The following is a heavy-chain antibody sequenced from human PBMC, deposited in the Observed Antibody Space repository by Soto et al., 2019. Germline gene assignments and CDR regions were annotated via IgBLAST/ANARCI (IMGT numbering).Heavy chain of an antibody. Sequence: QVHLQESGPGLVKPSQTLSLTCSVSGDSISSGEFFWAWIRQQPGKGLEGIGYISKNGGTYDSPSLKSRVTHSADPSTNNFSLRLTSGTAADTAVYYCARASRVTTSGTTAYYFDSWGQGTLVTVSS. CDR1: GDSISSGEFF. CDR3: ARASRVTTSGTTAYYFDS. V-gene: IGHV4-31*03. D-gene: IGHD4-17*01. J-gene: IGHJ4*02. CDR2: ISKNGGT.